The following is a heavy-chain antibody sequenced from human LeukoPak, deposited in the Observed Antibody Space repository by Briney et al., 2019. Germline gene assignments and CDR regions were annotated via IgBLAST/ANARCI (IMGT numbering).Heavy chain of an antibody. J-gene: IGHJ4*02. CDR1: GGSFSGYY. D-gene: IGHD3-22*01. CDR3: ARRDYDSSGYHSGVDY. CDR2: INHSGST. V-gene: IGHV4-34*01. Sequence: SETLSLTCAVYGGSFSGYYWSWIRQPPGRGLEWIGEINHSGSTNYNPSLKSRVTISVDTSKNQFSLKLSSVTAADTAVYYCARRDYDSSGYHSGVDYWGQGTLVTVSS.